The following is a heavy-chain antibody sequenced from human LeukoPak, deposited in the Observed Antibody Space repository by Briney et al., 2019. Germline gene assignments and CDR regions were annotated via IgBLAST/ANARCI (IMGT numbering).Heavy chain of an antibody. J-gene: IGHJ3*02. CDR1: GGTISSVGYS. Sequence: PSETLSLTCAVSGGTISSVGYSWSWLRQPPGKGLEWNGNIYYSGSTYYNPSLKSRVTITVDTSKNQFSLKLSSVAAADTAVYYCARVDTSPDGCDAFDTWGQGTMVTVSS. V-gene: IGHV4-30-4*07. CDR2: IYYSGST. D-gene: IGHD1-14*01. CDR3: ARVDTSPDGCDAFDT.